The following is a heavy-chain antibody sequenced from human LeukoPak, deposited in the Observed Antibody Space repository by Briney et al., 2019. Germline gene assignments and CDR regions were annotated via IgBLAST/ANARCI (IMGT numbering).Heavy chain of an antibody. Sequence: ASETLSLTCTVSGGSISSYYWSWIRQPPGKGLEWIGYIYYSGSTNYNPSLKSRVTISVDTSKNQFSLKLSSVTAADTAVYYCAREAGSSWYLPWGQGTLVTVSS. J-gene: IGHJ4*02. V-gene: IGHV4-59*01. D-gene: IGHD6-13*01. CDR1: GGSISSYY. CDR3: AREAGSSWYLP. CDR2: IYYSGST.